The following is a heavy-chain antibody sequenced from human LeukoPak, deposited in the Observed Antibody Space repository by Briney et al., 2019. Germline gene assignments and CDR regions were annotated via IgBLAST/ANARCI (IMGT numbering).Heavy chain of an antibody. V-gene: IGHV1-46*01. CDR2: INPSGGST. CDR1: GYTFTSYY. D-gene: IGHD3-22*01. Sequence: ASVKVSCKASGYTFTSYYMHWVRQAPGQGLEWMGIINPSGGSTSYAQKFQGRVTMTRDTSTSTVYMELSSLRSEDTAVYYCARGADGYYYDSSGYSDYWGQGTLVTVSS. J-gene: IGHJ4*02. CDR3: ARGADGYYYDSSGYSDY.